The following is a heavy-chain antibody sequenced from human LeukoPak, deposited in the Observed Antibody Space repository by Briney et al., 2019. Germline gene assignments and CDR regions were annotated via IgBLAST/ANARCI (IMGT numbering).Heavy chain of an antibody. CDR1: GFTFSSYS. CDR2: ISSSSSYI. D-gene: IGHD1-26*01. J-gene: IGHJ6*03. CDR3: AKDSGSYLYYYYYMDV. V-gene: IGHV3-21*03. Sequence: PGGSLRLSCAASGFTFSSYSMNWVRQAPGKGLEWVSSISSSSSYIYYADSVKGRFTISRDNAKNSLYLQMNSLRAEDTAVYYCAKDSGSYLYYYYYMDVWGKGTTVTVSS.